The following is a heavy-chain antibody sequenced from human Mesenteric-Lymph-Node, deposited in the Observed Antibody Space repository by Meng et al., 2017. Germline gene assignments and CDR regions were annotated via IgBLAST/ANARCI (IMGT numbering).Heavy chain of an antibody. CDR3: ARDSYSYGPPGGH. Sequence: GESLKISCAASGFTFSSYAMHWVRQAPGKGLEWVAVISYDGSNKYYADSVKGRFTISRDNSKNTLYLQMNSLRAEDTAVYYCARDSYSYGPPGGHWGQGKLV. V-gene: IGHV3-30*04. CDR1: GFTFSSYA. CDR2: ISYDGSNK. D-gene: IGHD5-18*01. J-gene: IGHJ4*02.